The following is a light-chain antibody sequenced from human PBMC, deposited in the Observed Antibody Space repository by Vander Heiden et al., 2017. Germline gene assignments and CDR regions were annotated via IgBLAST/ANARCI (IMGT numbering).Light chain of an antibody. CDR1: RSDIGSKS. Sequence: QSVLTQPPSASGTAGQRVTISSSGSRSDIGSKSVAWYQPFPVTAPNLLIYRDDQRPSGVPGRFSGSKSGSSASLTISGLQAEDEAEYYCATSDDSRNDWVFGGGTKLTVL. CDR3: ATSDDSRNDWV. V-gene: IGLV1-44*01. J-gene: IGLJ3*02. CDR2: RDD.